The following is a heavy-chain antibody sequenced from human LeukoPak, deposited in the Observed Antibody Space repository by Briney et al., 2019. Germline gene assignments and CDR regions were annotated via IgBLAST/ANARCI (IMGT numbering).Heavy chain of an antibody. D-gene: IGHD6-13*01. CDR2: IIPILGIA. Sequence: GASVKVSCKASGGTFSSYAISWVRQAPGQGLEWMGRIIPILGIANYAQKFQGRVTITADKSTSTAYMELSSLRSEDTAVYHCARDSSSWTRGDYWGQGTLVTVSS. CDR1: GGTFSSYA. V-gene: IGHV1-69*04. J-gene: IGHJ4*02. CDR3: ARDSSSWTRGDY.